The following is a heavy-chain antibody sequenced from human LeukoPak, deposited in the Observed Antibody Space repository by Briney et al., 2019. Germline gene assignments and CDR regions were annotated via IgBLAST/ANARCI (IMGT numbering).Heavy chain of an antibody. CDR2: ISGSGGTT. J-gene: IGHJ3*02. CDR1: GFTFSRFA. D-gene: IGHD3-10*01. CDR3: AKGQILRVRGITLDAFDI. Sequence: GGSLRLSCEASGFTFSRFAMSWVRQAPGKGLEWVSAISGSGGTTYYADSVKGRFTISRDNSKNTLYLQMNSLRAEDTAVYYCAKGQILRVRGITLDAFDIWGQGTMVTVSS. V-gene: IGHV3-23*01.